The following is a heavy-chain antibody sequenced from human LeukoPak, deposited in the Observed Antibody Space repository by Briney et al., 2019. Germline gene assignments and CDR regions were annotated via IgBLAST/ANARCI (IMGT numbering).Heavy chain of an antibody. J-gene: IGHJ4*02. D-gene: IGHD1-26*01. V-gene: IGHV4-61*01. Sequence: SETLSLTCTVSGGSISSSSYYWGWIRQPPGKGLEWIGYIYYSGSTNYNPSLKSRVTISVDTSKNQFSLKLSSVTAADTAVYYCAREHVGWENFFDYWGQGTLVTVSS. CDR3: AREHVGWENFFDY. CDR2: IYYSGST. CDR1: GGSISSSSYY.